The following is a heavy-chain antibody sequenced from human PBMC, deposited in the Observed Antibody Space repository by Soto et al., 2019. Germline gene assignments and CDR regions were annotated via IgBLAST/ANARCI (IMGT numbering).Heavy chain of an antibody. CDR1: GFTFSSYA. Sequence: QVQLVESGGGVVQPGRSLRLSCAASGFTFSSYAMHWVRQAPGKGLEWVAVISYDGSNKYYADSVKGRFTISRDNSKNTLYLQMNSLRAEDTAVYYCARDAEYSSSWGNYYYYYYGMDVWVQGTTVTVSS. CDR3: ARDAEYSSSWGNYYYYYYGMDV. CDR2: ISYDGSNK. D-gene: IGHD6-13*01. V-gene: IGHV3-30-3*01. J-gene: IGHJ6*02.